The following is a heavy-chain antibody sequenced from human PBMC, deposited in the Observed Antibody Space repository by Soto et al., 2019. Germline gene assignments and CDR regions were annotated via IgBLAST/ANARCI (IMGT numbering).Heavy chain of an antibody. V-gene: IGHV4-34*01. Sequence: SETLSLTCAVYGGSFSGYYWSWIRQPPGKGLEWIGEINHSGSTNYNPSLKSRVTISVETSKNQFSLKLTSVTAADTAVYYCARGQREGGYSSTYYYYYMNVWGKGTTVT. CDR2: INHSGST. CDR3: ARGQREGGYSSTYYYYYMNV. CDR1: GGSFSGYY. J-gene: IGHJ6*03. D-gene: IGHD5-18*01.